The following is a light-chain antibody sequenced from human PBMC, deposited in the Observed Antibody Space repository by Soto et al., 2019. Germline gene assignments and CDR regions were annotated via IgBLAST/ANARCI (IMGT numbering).Light chain of an antibody. CDR1: QSVASNY. CDR2: GAS. CDR3: QQYGISPPYT. Sequence: EIVLTQSPGTLSLSPGERATLSCRASQSVASNYLAWYQQKPGQTPRLLIYGASSRATDIPDRFSDSGSGTDFTLTISSLEPEDFAVYYCQQYGISPPYTFGQGTKLEIK. V-gene: IGKV3-20*01. J-gene: IGKJ2*01.